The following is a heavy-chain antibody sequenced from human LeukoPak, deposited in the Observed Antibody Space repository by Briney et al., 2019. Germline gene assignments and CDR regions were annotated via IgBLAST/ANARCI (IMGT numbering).Heavy chain of an antibody. CDR3: ARGDYYDSSGYYYGYYFDY. V-gene: IGHV4-34*01. CDR2: INHSGST. D-gene: IGHD3-22*01. Sequence: SETLSLTCAVYGRSFSGYYWSWIRQPPGKGLEWIGEINHSGSTNYNPSLKSRVTISVDTSKNQFSLKLSSVTAADTAVYYCARGDYYDSSGYYYGYYFDYWGQGTLVTVSS. J-gene: IGHJ4*02. CDR1: GRSFSGYY.